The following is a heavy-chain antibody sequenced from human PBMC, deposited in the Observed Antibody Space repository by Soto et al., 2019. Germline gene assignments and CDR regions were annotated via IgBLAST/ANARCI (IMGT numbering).Heavy chain of an antibody. CDR3: AVSVAVAGTRWFDP. D-gene: IGHD6-19*01. CDR1: GGSFSGYY. V-gene: IGHV4-34*01. CDR2: INHSGST. J-gene: IGHJ5*02. Sequence: SETLSLTCAVYGGSFSGYYWSWIRQPPGKGLEWIGEINHSGSTNYNPSLKSRVTISVDTSKNQFSLKLSSVTAADTAVYYCAVSVAVAGTRWFDPWGQGTLVTV.